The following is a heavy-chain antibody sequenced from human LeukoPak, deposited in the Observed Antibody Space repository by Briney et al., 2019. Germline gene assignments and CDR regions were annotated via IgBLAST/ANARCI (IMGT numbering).Heavy chain of an antibody. D-gene: IGHD2-15*01. V-gene: IGHV1-8*01. CDR2: MNPNSGNP. Sequence: WAAVSVSFKASVYTFTIYDINGVRQATGQGGGGVGWMNPNSGNPGYAQKFQGRVTMTRTPSLRTAYMELSSLRSEDTAVYYCARGTYCSGGSCYSNWFAPWGQGTLVTVSS. J-gene: IGHJ5*02. CDR3: ARGTYCSGGSCYSNWFAP. CDR1: VYTFTIYD.